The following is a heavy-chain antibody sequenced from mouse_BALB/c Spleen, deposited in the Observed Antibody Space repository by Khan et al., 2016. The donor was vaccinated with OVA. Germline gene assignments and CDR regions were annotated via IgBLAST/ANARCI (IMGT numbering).Heavy chain of an antibody. Sequence: VQLKQSVPELVNPGASLKVSCKASGYTFTDYIIGWVKQSTRQGLEWIGDIFPGSGTPYYNEKFKDKATLTADKSSNTAYMQLSSLTAEDSAVYFCARGGYSVFAYWGQGTLVTVSA. CDR2: IFPGSGTP. CDR3: ARGGYSVFAY. J-gene: IGHJ3*01. D-gene: IGHD1-1*01. V-gene: IGHV1-77*01. CDR1: GYTFTDYI.